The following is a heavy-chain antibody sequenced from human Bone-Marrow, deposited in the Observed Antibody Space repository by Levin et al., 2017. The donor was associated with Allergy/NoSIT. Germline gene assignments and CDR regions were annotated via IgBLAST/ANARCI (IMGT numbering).Heavy chain of an antibody. J-gene: IGHJ3*02. Sequence: TGGSLRLSCAASGFIFGDYAMHWVRQIPAKGLEWVAFISYDGSITDYADSVRGRFAISRDTSTNTLFLQMNTLRPDDTAIYYCAKERHNSGSSDAFDIWGHGSAATVSS. CDR1: GFIFGDYA. V-gene: IGHV3-30*18. D-gene: IGHD3-10*01. CDR2: ISYDGSIT. CDR3: AKERHNSGSSDAFDI.